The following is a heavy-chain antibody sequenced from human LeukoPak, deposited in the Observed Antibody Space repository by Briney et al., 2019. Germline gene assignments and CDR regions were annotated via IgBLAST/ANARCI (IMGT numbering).Heavy chain of an antibody. Sequence: KTGGSLRLSCAASGFTFSSYWMSWIRQAPGKGLEWVSYISSSGSTIYYADSVKGRFTVSRDNAKNSLYLQMNSLRAEDTAVYYCARTYDSSGSDAFDIWGQGTMVTVSS. V-gene: IGHV3-11*04. CDR2: ISSSGSTI. CDR1: GFTFSSYW. D-gene: IGHD3-22*01. CDR3: ARTYDSSGSDAFDI. J-gene: IGHJ3*02.